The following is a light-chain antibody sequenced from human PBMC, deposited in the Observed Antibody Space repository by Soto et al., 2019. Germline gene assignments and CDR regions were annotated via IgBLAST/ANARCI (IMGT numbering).Light chain of an antibody. Sequence: DIVMTQSPATLSVSPGERATLSCRASQSVASNLAWYQQRPGQDPRLLIYGASTRATGVPVRFSGSGSGSEFTLTISSLQSEDFAVYYCHHYNNWPHTFGGGTKVEIK. V-gene: IGKV3-15*01. CDR3: HHYNNWPHT. CDR1: QSVASN. J-gene: IGKJ4*01. CDR2: GAS.